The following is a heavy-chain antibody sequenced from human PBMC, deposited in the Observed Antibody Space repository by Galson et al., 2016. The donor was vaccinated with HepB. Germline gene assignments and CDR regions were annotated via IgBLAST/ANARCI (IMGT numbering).Heavy chain of an antibody. CDR2: IYNSGSGST. V-gene: IGHV4-39*07. J-gene: IGHJ4*02. D-gene: IGHD6-13*01. CDR3: AREIPAAGHFDC. CDR1: GRSPSDGTYY. Sequence: SETLSLTCDVPGRSPSDGTYYWGWIRQPPGKGLEWIGSIYNSGSGSTYYNPSLKSRVTMSIDTSTKQFSLKVTSVTAADSAVYYCAREIPAAGHFDCWGQGILVTVSS.